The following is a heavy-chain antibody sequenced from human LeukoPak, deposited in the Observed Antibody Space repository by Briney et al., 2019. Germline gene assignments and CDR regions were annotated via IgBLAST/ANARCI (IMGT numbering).Heavy chain of an antibody. CDR1: GGTFSSLT. Sequence: GSSVKVSCKASGGTFSSLTISWVRQAPGQGLEWMGGIIPIFGTANYAQKFQGRVTITADKSTSTAYMELSSLRSEDTAVYYCARDDGDGYNSLGAFDIWGQGTMVTVSS. CDR2: IIPIFGTA. J-gene: IGHJ3*02. D-gene: IGHD5-24*01. V-gene: IGHV1-69*06. CDR3: ARDDGDGYNSLGAFDI.